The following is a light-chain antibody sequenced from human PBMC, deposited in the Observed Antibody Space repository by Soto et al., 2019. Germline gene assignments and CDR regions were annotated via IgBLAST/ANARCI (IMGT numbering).Light chain of an antibody. J-gene: IGKJ1*01. V-gene: IGKV1-39*01. CDR1: QSISNH. CDR2: AAS. Sequence: EIRMYLSPSSLSASVEDRVIIHCRASQSISNHLNWYQQKPGKAPKLLIFAASSLQSGVPSRFSGSRSGPDFTLTISSLQPEDFATYYCPQSYSSPPPFGQGAKVDI. CDR3: PQSYSSPPP.